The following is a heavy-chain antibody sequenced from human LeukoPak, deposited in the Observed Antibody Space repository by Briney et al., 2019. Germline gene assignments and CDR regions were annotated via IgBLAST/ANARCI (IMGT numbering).Heavy chain of an antibody. J-gene: IGHJ4*02. D-gene: IGHD3-16*01. CDR3: ATVPLGDLYFDY. V-gene: IGHV1-8*01. Sequence: GASVKVSCKASGYTFTSYDINWVRQATGQGLEWMGWMNPNSGNTGYAQKFQGRVTMTRNTSISTAYMELSSLRSEDTAVYYCATVPLGDLYFDYWGQGTLVTVSS. CDR2: MNPNSGNT. CDR1: GYTFTSYD.